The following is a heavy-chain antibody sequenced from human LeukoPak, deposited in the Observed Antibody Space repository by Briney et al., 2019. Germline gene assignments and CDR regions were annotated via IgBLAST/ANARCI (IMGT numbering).Heavy chain of an antibody. CDR3: ARAGAYCSGGTCYSNWFDP. Sequence: GGSLRLSCAASGFTLSSYSMNWVRQAPGKGLEGVSYISSSSRTIYYADSVKGQFTISRDNAKNSLYLQMNSLRDEDTGVYYCARAGAYCSGGTCYSNWFDPWGQGTLVTVSS. V-gene: IGHV3-48*02. J-gene: IGHJ5*02. CDR2: ISSSSRTI. CDR1: GFTLSSYS. D-gene: IGHD2-15*01.